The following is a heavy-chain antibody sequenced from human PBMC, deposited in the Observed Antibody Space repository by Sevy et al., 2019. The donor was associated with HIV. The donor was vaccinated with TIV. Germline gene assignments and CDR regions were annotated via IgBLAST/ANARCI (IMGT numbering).Heavy chain of an antibody. D-gene: IGHD3-22*01. CDR3: ATLTGSGYFFFDY. CDR1: GYTLTELS. J-gene: IGHJ4*02. CDR2: FDPEDDET. V-gene: IGHV1-24*01. Sequence: ASVKVSCKVSGYTLTELSMHWVRQAPGKGLEWMGGFDPEDDETIYAQMFQGRVTMTEDTSTDTAYMELSSLRSDDTAVYYCATLTGSGYFFFDYWGQGTLVTVSS.